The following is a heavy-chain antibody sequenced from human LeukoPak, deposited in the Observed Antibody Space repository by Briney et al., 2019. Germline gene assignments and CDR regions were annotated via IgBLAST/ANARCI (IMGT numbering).Heavy chain of an antibody. D-gene: IGHD3-22*01. V-gene: IGHV4-4*02. J-gene: IGHJ3*02. Sequence: PSETLSLTCAVSGGSISSSNWWSWVRQPPGKGLEWIGEIYHSGSTNYNPSLKSRVTISVDKSKNQFSLKLSSVTAADTAVYYCARVHYYDSSGGAFDIWGQGTMVTVSS. CDR3: ARVHYYDSSGGAFDI. CDR2: IYHSGST. CDR1: GGSISSSNW.